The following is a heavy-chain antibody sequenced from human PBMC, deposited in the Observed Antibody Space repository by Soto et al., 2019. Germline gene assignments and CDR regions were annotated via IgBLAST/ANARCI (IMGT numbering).Heavy chain of an antibody. CDR1: GFTFSSYA. CDR2: ISGSGGST. J-gene: IGHJ4*02. V-gene: IGHV3-23*01. Sequence: GGSLRLSCAASGFTFSSYAMSWVRQAPGKGLEWVSAISGSGGSTCYADSVKGRFTISRDNSKNTLYLQMNSLRAEDTAVYYCAKSWGSFKTHFDYWGQGTLVTVSS. D-gene: IGHD3-16*01. CDR3: AKSWGSFKTHFDY.